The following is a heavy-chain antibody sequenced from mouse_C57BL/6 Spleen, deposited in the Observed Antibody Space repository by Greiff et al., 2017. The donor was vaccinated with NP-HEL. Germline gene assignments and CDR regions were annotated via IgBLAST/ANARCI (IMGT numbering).Heavy chain of an antibody. CDR1: GYTFTSYG. Sequence: QVQLKESGAELARPGASVKLSCKASGYTFTSYGISWVKQRTGQGLEWIGEIYPRSGNTYYNEKFKGKATLTADKSSSTAYMELRSLTSEDSAVYFCASTVVADYWGQGTTLTVSS. J-gene: IGHJ2*01. CDR2: IYPRSGNT. CDR3: ASTVVADY. V-gene: IGHV1-81*01. D-gene: IGHD1-1*01.